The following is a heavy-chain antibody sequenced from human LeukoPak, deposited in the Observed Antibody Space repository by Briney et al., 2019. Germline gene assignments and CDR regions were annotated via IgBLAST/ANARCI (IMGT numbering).Heavy chain of an antibody. J-gene: IGHJ5*02. CDR1: GGSISSYY. CDR3: ARGDCSGGSCYVGWFDP. D-gene: IGHD2-15*01. V-gene: IGHV4-59*01. CDR2: IYYSRST. Sequence: SETLSLTCTVSGGSISSYYWSWIRQPPGKGLEWIGYIYYSRSTNYNPSLKSRVTISVDTSKNQFSLKLSSVTAADTAVYYCARGDCSGGSCYVGWFDPWGQGTLVTVSS.